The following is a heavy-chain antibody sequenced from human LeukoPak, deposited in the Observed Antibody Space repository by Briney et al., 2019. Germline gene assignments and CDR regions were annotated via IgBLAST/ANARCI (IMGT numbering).Heavy chain of an antibody. Sequence: GGSLRLSCAASGFTFSNYWMSWVRQAPGKGLEWVANIKQDGSEKYYVDSVKGRFTISRDNAKSSLYLQMNSLRAEDTAVYYCARESSTLYGDYKIFDYYYYGMDVWGQGTTVTVSS. V-gene: IGHV3-7*01. J-gene: IGHJ6*02. CDR1: GFTFSNYW. D-gene: IGHD4-17*01. CDR3: ARESSTLYGDYKIFDYYYYGMDV. CDR2: IKQDGSEK.